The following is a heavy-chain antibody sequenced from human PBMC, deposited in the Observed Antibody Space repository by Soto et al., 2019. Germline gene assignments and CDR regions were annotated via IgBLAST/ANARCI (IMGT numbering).Heavy chain of an antibody. CDR3: ARQGSNGAYYYYGMDV. D-gene: IGHD3-16*01. V-gene: IGHV5-51*01. CDR1: GYSFTSYW. Sequence: GESLKISCKGSGYSFTSYWIAWVRQMPWKGLEWMGIIYPGDSDTRYSPSFEGQVTISADKSNSTAYLQWSSLKASDTAMYYCARQGSNGAYYYYGMDVWGQGTTVTVSS. CDR2: IYPGDSDT. J-gene: IGHJ6*02.